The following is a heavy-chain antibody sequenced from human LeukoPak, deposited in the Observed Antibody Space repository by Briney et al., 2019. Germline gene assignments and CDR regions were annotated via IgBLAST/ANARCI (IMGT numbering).Heavy chain of an antibody. CDR2: IQRDGSEK. CDR1: GFTSTDYV. V-gene: IGHV3-7*01. CDR3: ARQGYSSGK. J-gene: IGHJ4*02. D-gene: IGHD6-19*01. Sequence: PGGSLRLSRAVSGFTSTDYVMSGVGQAPGKGLEWVASIQRDGSEKYYVESVKGRFTISRDNAKNSLYLQMNSLRAEDTAVYYCARQGYSSGKWGEGTLVTVSS.